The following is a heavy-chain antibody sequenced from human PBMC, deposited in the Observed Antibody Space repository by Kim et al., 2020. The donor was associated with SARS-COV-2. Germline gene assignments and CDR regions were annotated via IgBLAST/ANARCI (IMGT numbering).Heavy chain of an antibody. CDR2: ISSNGGST. D-gene: IGHD3-22*01. Sequence: GGSLRLSCSASGFTFSSYAMHWVRQAPGKGLEYVSSISSNGGSTYYADSVKGRFTISRDNSKNTLYLQMSSLRAEDTAVYYCVKGGYYYDSSGYYSGYWGQGTLVTVSS. CDR3: VKGGYYYDSSGYYSGY. V-gene: IGHV3-64D*09. CDR1: GFTFSSYA. J-gene: IGHJ4*02.